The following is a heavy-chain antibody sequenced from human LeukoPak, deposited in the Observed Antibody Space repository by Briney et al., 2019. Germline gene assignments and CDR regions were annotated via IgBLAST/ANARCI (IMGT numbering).Heavy chain of an antibody. J-gene: IGHJ6*02. D-gene: IGHD6-13*01. V-gene: IGHV3-33*01. CDR3: ARDRGSWSQYGMDV. CDR2: IWYDGSNK. Sequence: PGRSLRLSCAASGFTFSSYGTHWVRQAPGKGLEWVAVIWYDGSNKYYADSVKGRFTISRDNSKNTLYLQMNSLRAEDTAVYYCARDRGSWSQYGMDVWGQGTTVTVSS. CDR1: GFTFSSYG.